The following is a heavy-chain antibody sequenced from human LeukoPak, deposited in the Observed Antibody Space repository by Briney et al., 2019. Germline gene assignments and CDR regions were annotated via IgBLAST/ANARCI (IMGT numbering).Heavy chain of an antibody. CDR2: ISSSSTT. Sequence: GGSLRLSCTASRITFSDYSMNWVRQAPGKGLEWVSYISSSSTTYYADSVRGRFTISRDNAKNSLYLQMSSLRAEDSAVYYCASFTVVGSYYYYMGVWGNGTTVTVSS. D-gene: IGHD3-10*01. CDR3: ASFTVVGSYYYYMGV. CDR1: RITFSDYS. V-gene: IGHV3-69-1*01. J-gene: IGHJ6*03.